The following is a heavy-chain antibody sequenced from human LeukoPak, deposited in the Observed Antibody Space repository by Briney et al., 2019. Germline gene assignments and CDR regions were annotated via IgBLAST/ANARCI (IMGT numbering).Heavy chain of an antibody. CDR1: GFTFGDYA. J-gene: IGHJ3*01. CDR2: IRSKAYGGTT. CDR3: TRDSGDFWSGYYH. Sequence: GGSLRLSCTASGFTFGDYAMSWVRQDPGKGLEWVGFIRSKAYGGTTEYAASVKGRFTISRDDSKSIAYLQMNSLKTEDTAVYYCTRDSGDFWSGYYHWGQGTMVTVSS. V-gene: IGHV3-49*04. D-gene: IGHD3-3*01.